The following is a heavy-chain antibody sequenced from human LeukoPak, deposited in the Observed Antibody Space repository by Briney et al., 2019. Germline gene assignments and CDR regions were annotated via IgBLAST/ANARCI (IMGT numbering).Heavy chain of an antibody. CDR2: ISSSSSYI. J-gene: IGHJ4*02. V-gene: IGHV3-21*01. CDR1: GFTFSSYS. Sequence: GGSLRLSCAASGFTFSSYSMNWVRQAPGKGLEWVSSISSSSSYIYYADSVKGRFTISRDNVKNSLYLQMNSLRAEDTAVYYCARDEDYCSSTSCYPSDYWGQGTLVTVSS. D-gene: IGHD2-2*01. CDR3: ARDEDYCSSTSCYPSDY.